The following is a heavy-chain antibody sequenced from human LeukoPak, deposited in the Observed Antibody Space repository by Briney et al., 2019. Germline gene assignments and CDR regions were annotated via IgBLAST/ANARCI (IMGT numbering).Heavy chain of an antibody. V-gene: IGHV1-18*01. D-gene: IGHD3-9*01. J-gene: IGHJ6*02. CDR2: ISGYNGDT. Sequence: ASVKVSCKASGYTFTSYGVSWVRLAPGQGLEWMGWISGYNGDTNYAQKLQGRVTMTTDTSTSTAYMELRSLRSDDTAVYYCARETRRRYFESYYGMDVWGQGTTVTVSS. CDR3: ARETRRRYFESYYGMDV. CDR1: GYTFTSYG.